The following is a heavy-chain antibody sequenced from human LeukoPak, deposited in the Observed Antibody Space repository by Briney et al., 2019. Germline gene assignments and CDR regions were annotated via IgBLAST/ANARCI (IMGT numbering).Heavy chain of an antibody. V-gene: IGHV1-18*01. CDR2: ISAYNGNT. J-gene: IGHJ6*02. D-gene: IGHD6-13*01. CDR3: ARDLTEYSSSWTIYYYYYGMDV. Sequence: VASVKVSCKASGYTFTSYGISWVRQAPGQGLEWMGWISAYNGNTNYAQKLQGRVTMTTDTSTSTAYMELRSLRSDDTAVYCCARDLTEYSSSWTIYYYYYGMDVWGQGTTVTVSS. CDR1: GYTFTSYG.